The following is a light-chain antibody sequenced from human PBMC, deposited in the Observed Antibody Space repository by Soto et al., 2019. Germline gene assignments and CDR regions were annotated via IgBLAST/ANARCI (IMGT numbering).Light chain of an antibody. CDR2: DAS. CDR3: QQRSNWPPIT. J-gene: IGKJ5*01. Sequence: IVLTQSPTTLSLSPGSRPTLFCRASQSVSSYLAWYQQKPPQAPRLLXYDASNRATGIPARFSGSGSATDFTPTISSLEPQDFAVYYCQQRSNWPPITFGQGTRLEIK. V-gene: IGKV3-11*01. CDR1: QSVSSY.